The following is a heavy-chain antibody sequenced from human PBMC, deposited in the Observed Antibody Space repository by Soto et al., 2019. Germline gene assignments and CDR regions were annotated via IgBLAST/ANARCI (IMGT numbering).Heavy chain of an antibody. CDR1: GYTFTGYY. Sequence: ASVKVSCKASGYTFTGYYMHWVRQAPGQGLEWMGWINPNSGGTNYAQKFQGWVTMTRDTSISTAYMELSRLRSDDTAVYYCARGRDIVVVVAATDAFDIWGQGTMVTVS. CDR2: INPNSGGT. D-gene: IGHD2-15*01. J-gene: IGHJ3*02. V-gene: IGHV1-2*04. CDR3: ARGRDIVVVVAATDAFDI.